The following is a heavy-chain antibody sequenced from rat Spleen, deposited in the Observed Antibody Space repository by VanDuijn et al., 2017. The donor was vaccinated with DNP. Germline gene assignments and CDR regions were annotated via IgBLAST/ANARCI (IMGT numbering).Heavy chain of an antibody. D-gene: IGHD1-11*01. J-gene: IGHJ2*01. CDR2: ISTSGGST. CDR1: GFAFSDYY. Sequence: EVQLVESGGGLVQPGRSLKLSCAASGFAFSDYYMAWVRQAPTKGLEWVASISTSGGSTYYRDSVKGRFTISRDNAKSTLYLQMDSLRSEDTATYYCTTDFERGYWGQGVMVTVSS. CDR3: TTDFERGY. V-gene: IGHV5-27*01.